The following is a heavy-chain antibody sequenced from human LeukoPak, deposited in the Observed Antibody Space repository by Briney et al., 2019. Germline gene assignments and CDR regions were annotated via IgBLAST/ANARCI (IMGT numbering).Heavy chain of an antibody. V-gene: IGHV4-34*01. CDR1: GGSFSGYY. CDR2: INHSGST. CDR3: ARVESWIRLWLPDY. Sequence: TSETLSLTCAVYGGSFSGYYWSWIRQPPGKGLEWIGEINHSGSTNYNPSLKSRVTISVDTSKNQFSLKLSSVTAADTAVYYCARVESWIRLWLPDYWGQGTLVTVSS. J-gene: IGHJ4*02. D-gene: IGHD5-18*01.